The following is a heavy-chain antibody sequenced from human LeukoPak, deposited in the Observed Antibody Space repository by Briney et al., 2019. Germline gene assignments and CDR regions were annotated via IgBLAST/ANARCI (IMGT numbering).Heavy chain of an antibody. CDR1: GYTLTSYY. D-gene: IGHD1-14*01. J-gene: IGHJ4*02. CDR2: INPSGGDT. Sequence: ASEKVSCKASGYTLTSYYMHWVRQGPGQGLEWMGIINPSGGDTSYAQKFQGRLTMTRDTSTNTVYMELTSLRSEDTAVYYCAREVMDNLRFDYWGQGTLVTVSS. CDR3: AREVMDNLRFDY. V-gene: IGHV1-46*01.